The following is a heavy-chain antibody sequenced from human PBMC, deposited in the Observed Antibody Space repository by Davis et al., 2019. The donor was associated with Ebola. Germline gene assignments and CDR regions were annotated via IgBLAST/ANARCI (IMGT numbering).Heavy chain of an antibody. J-gene: IGHJ6*02. CDR2: VHGGNGNT. CDR3: ATPGSSYDATVDYGLVV. Sequence: ASVKVSCKASGFILTNYAIHWVRQAPGQRLEWMGWVHGGNGNTKYSQRFQGRVTMTEDTSTDTAYLELSSLRSEDTAVYYCATPGSSYDATVDYGLVVWGQGTTVTVS. D-gene: IGHD4/OR15-4a*01. V-gene: IGHV1-3*01. CDR1: GFILTNYA.